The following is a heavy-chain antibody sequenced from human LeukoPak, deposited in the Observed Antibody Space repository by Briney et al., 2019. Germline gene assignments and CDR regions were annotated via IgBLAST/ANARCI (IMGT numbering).Heavy chain of an antibody. CDR1: GYTFTSYG. V-gene: IGHV1-18*01. J-gene: IGHJ4*02. D-gene: IGHD6-13*01. CDR3: ARDYGYSSSWYYY. CDR2: ISAYNGNT. Sequence: GASVKVSCKASGYTFTSYGISWVRQAPGQGLEWMGWISAYNGNTNYAQKFQGRVTMTRDMSTSTVYMELSSLRSEDTAVYYCARDYGYSSSWYYYWGQGTLVTVSS.